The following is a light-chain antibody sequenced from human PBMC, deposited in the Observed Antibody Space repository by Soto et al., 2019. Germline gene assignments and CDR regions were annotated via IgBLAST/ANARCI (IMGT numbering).Light chain of an antibody. CDR1: QSISSW. V-gene: IGKV1-5*03. CDR3: QQYNSYSRA. J-gene: IGKJ1*01. Sequence: DIQMTQSPSTLSASVGDSITITCRASQSISSWLAWYQQKPGKAPKVLIYKASNLKSGVPSRFSGSGSGTEVTLTISSLLSVHFATYYCQQYNSYSRAFGQGTKVEI. CDR2: KAS.